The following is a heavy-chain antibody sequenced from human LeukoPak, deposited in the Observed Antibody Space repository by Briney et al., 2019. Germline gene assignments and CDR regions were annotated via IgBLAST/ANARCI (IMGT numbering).Heavy chain of an antibody. V-gene: IGHV1-2*02. D-gene: IGHD4-17*01. CDR3: AIVTTADGY. Sequence: ASVKVSCKASGYTFTGYYMHWVRQAPGQGLEWMGWINPTHGGTNYAQKFQGRVTMTRDTSISTAYMEVGRLTSDDTAMYYCAIVTTADGYWGQGTLLTVSS. J-gene: IGHJ4*02. CDR1: GYTFTGYY. CDR2: INPTHGGT.